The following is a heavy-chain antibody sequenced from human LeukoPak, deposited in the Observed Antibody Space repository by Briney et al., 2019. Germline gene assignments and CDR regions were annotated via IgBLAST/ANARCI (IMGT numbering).Heavy chain of an antibody. CDR1: GFTFINYA. Sequence: GGSLRRSCAASGFTFINYAMDWVRQAPGKGLEWVSAISGGGGATYYADSVKGRFTISRDNSKNTLYLQMNSLRLEDTAVYYCARDDYYDSSGLDYWGQGILVTVSS. D-gene: IGHD3-22*01. CDR3: ARDDYYDSSGLDY. CDR2: ISGGGGAT. V-gene: IGHV3-23*01. J-gene: IGHJ4*02.